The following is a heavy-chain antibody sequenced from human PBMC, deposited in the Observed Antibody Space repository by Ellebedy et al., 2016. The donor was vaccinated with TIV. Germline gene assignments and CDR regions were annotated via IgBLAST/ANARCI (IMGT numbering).Heavy chain of an antibody. CDR2: INSDGSST. Sequence: GESLKISCAASGFTFSNYWMHWVRQAPGKGLVWVSRINSDGSSTNYADSVKGRFTISRDNAKNSLYLEMNSLKVEDTAVYYCARGQAVAGSHFDYWGQGTLVTVSS. CDR3: ARGQAVAGSHFDY. D-gene: IGHD6-19*01. V-gene: IGHV3-74*01. CDR1: GFTFSNYW. J-gene: IGHJ4*02.